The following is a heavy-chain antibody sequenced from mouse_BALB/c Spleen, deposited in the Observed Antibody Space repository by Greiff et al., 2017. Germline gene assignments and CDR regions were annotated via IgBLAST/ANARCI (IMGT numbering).Heavy chain of an antibody. CDR1: GFTFSSYT. CDR2: ISNGGGST. Sequence: EVQVVESGGGLVQPGGSLKLSCAASGFTFSSYTMSWVRQTPEKRLEWVAYISNGGGSTYYPDTVKGRFTISRDNAKNTLYLQMSSLKSEDTAMYYCARLSEAMDYWGQGTSVTVSS. V-gene: IGHV5-12-2*01. CDR3: ARLSEAMDY. J-gene: IGHJ4*01.